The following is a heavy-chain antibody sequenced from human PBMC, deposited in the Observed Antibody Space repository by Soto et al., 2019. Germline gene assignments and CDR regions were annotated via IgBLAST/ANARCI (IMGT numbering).Heavy chain of an antibody. V-gene: IGHV3-30-3*01. CDR2: ISYDGSNK. CDR1: GFTFSSYA. CDR3: ARLRRDWYFDL. J-gene: IGHJ2*01. D-gene: IGHD3-16*01. Sequence: QVQLVESGGGVVQPGRSLRLSCAASGFTFSSYAMHWVRQAPGKGLEWVAVISYDGSNKYYADSVKGRFTISRDNSKNTLYLQMHSLRAEDTAVYYCARLRRDWYFDLWGRGTLVTVSS.